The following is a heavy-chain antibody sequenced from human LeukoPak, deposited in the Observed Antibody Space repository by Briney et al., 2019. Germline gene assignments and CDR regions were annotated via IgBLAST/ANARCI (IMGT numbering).Heavy chain of an antibody. D-gene: IGHD1-26*01. J-gene: IGHJ6*03. V-gene: IGHV1-2*02. CDR1: GYTFTGYY. CDR3: ASGMELYHPYYYYYMDV. Sequence: ASVKVSCKASGYTFTGYYMHWVRQAPGQGLEWMGWINPNSGGTNYAQKFQGRVTMTRDTSISTAYMELSRLRSDDTAVYYCASGMELYHPYYYYYMDVWGKGTTVTVSS. CDR2: INPNSGGT.